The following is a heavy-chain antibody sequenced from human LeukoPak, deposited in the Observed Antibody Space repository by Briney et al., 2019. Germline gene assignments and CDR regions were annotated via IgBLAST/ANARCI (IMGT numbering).Heavy chain of an antibody. CDR3: ARSSAAAGFTEVIEYFQH. D-gene: IGHD6-13*01. J-gene: IGHJ1*01. CDR1: GGTFSSCA. Sequence: SVKVSCKASGGTFSSCAISWVRQAPGQGLEWMGGIIPIFGTANYAQKFQGRVTITADESTSTAYMELSSLRSEDTAVYYCARSSAAAGFTEVIEYFQHWGQGTLVTVSS. V-gene: IGHV1-69*01. CDR2: IIPIFGTA.